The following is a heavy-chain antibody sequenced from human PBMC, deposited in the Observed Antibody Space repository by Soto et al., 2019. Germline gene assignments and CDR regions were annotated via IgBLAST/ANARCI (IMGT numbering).Heavy chain of an antibody. CDR3: ARERSNTIFGVVIYYYYMDV. V-gene: IGHV4-39*02. Sequence: SETLSLTCTVSGGSISSSSYYWGWIRQPPGKGLEWIGSIYYSGSTYYNPSLKSRVTISIDTSKNQFSLKLSSVTAADTAVYYCARERSNTIFGVVIYYYYMDVWGKGTTVTVSS. CDR2: IYYSGST. CDR1: GGSISSSSYY. J-gene: IGHJ6*03. D-gene: IGHD3-3*01.